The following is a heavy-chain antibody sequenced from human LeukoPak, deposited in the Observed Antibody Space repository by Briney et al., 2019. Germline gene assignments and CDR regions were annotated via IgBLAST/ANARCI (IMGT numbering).Heavy chain of an antibody. V-gene: IGHV3-30*03. CDR2: ISYDGSNR. J-gene: IGHJ4*02. CDR1: GFTFSSYG. Sequence: PGGSLRLSCAASGFTFSSYGMHWVRQAPGKGLEWVAVISYDGSNRYYADSVKGRFTISRDNAKNSLYLQMNSLRAEDTAVYYCARTEDTTGTTCDYWGQGTLVTVSS. CDR3: ARTEDTTGTTCDY. D-gene: IGHD1-1*01.